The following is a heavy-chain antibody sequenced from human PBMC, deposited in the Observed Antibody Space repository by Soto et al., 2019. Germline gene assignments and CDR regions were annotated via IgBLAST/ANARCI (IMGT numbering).Heavy chain of an antibody. CDR2: INHSGST. J-gene: IGHJ4*02. D-gene: IGHD6-13*01. CDR3: ARGRQQLHHFEY. CDR1: GGSFSGYY. Sequence: QVQLQQWGAGLLKPSETLSLTCAVYGGSFSGYYWSWIRQPPGKGLEWIGEINHSGSTNYNPSLKSRVTISVDTSKDQFSLKLSSVTAADTAVYYCARGRQQLHHFEYWGQGTLVTVSS. V-gene: IGHV4-34*01.